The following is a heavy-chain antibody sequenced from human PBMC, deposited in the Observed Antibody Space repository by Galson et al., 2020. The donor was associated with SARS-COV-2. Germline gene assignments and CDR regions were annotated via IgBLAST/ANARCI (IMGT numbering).Heavy chain of an antibody. CDR2: IDWDDDK. D-gene: IGHD3-22*01. CDR1: GFSLSTSGMC. Sequence: SGPTLVKPTQTLTLTCTFSGFSLSTSGMCVSWIRQPPGKALEWLARIDWDDDKYYSTSLKTRLTISKDTSKNQVVLTMTNMDPVDTATYYCARFHYYYDSSGYYSVFGGAGLDYWGQGTLVTVSS. J-gene: IGHJ4*02. CDR3: ARFHYYYDSSGYYSVFGGAGLDY. V-gene: IGHV2-70*11.